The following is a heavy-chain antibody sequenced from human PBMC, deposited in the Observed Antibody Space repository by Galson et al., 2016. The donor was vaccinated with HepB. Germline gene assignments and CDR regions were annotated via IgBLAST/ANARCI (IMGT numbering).Heavy chain of an antibody. V-gene: IGHV3-30*04. CDR2: IAGNGGGP. D-gene: IGHD2-2*01. Sequence: SLRLSCAASGFTFRMYSIHWIRQAPGKGLEWVAVIAGNGGGPYYAASLSVRFPLSRDNSQNPVDLHMSSLRPAATAVYSCAKADFCSRTGCPAGYWGQGNLVTVSS. J-gene: IGHJ4*02. CDR3: AKADFCSRTGCPAGY. CDR1: GFTFRMYS.